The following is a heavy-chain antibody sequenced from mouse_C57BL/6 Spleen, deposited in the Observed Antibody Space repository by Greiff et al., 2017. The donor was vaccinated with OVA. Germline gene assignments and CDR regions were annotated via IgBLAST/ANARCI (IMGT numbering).Heavy chain of an antibody. D-gene: IGHD1-1*01. J-gene: IGHJ4*01. Sequence: DVMLVESGPGMVKPSQSLSLTCTVTGYSITSGYDWHWIRHFPGNKLEWMGYISYSGSTNYNPSLKSRISITHDTSKNHFFLKLNSVTTEDTATYYCARGLLLHYYAMDYWGQGTSVTVSS. CDR3: ARGLLLHYYAMDY. CDR2: ISYSGST. CDR1: GYSITSGYD. V-gene: IGHV3-1*01.